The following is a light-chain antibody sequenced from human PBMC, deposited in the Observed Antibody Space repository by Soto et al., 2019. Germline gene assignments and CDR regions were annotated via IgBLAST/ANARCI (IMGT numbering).Light chain of an antibody. CDR3: AAWDDRLNGVV. CDR1: SSNIGSDP. CDR2: HNN. J-gene: IGLJ3*02. V-gene: IGLV1-44*01. Sequence: QSVLTQPPSASGTPGQRVTISCSGSSSNIGSDPVNWYQHLPGTAPKLLIFHNNQRPSGVPDRFSGSKSGTSASLAISGLQSADEGDYYCAAWDDRLNGVVFGGGTQLTVL.